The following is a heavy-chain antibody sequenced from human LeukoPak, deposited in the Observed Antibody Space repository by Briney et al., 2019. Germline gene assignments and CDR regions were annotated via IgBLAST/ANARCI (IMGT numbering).Heavy chain of an antibody. J-gene: IGHJ4*02. CDR2: ISGSGSGGST. Sequence: GGSLRLSCAASGFTFSSSAMSWVRQAPGKGLEWVSSISGSGSGGSTYYADSVKGRFTISRDNSKNTLYLQMNSLRAEDTAVYYCANNSSGWAIFDYWGQGTLVTVSS. CDR3: ANNSSGWAIFDY. CDR1: GFTFSSSA. V-gene: IGHV3-23*01. D-gene: IGHD6-19*01.